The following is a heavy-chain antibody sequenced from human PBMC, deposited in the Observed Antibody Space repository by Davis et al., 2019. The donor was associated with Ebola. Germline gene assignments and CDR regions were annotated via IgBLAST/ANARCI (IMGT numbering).Heavy chain of an antibody. CDR1: TGSFRGFS. Sequence: SQTLSLTCAVYTGSFRGFSWSWIRQPPGKGLEWIGDINHSGSTNYNPSLKSRLTISVDTSKNQFSLRLNSLTAADTAVYYCARGGCSSASCYQWAFDLWGRGTLVTVSS. V-gene: IGHV4-34*01. CDR2: INHSGST. J-gene: IGHJ2*01. D-gene: IGHD2-2*01. CDR3: ARGGCSSASCYQWAFDL.